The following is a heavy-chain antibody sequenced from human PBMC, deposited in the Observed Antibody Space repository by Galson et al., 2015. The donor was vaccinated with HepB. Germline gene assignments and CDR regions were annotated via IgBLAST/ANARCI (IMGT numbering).Heavy chain of an antibody. CDR3: ARDLRTQQLVDY. Sequence: SLRLSCAASGFTVSSNYMTWVRQAPGKGLEWVSVIYSGGNTYYADSVKGRFTISRDNSKNTLYLQMNNLRAEDTAVYYCARDLRTQQLVDYWGQGTLVTVSS. D-gene: IGHD6-13*01. J-gene: IGHJ4*02. V-gene: IGHV3-53*01. CDR1: GFTVSSNY. CDR2: IYSGGNT.